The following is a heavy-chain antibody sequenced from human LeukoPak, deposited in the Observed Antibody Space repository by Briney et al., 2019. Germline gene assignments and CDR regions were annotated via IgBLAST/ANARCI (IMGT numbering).Heavy chain of an antibody. J-gene: IGHJ4*02. CDR2: INPNSGGT. D-gene: IGHD6-13*01. CDR3: TRGHGKSRQYLVDFDY. V-gene: IGHV1-2*02. CDR1: GYTFTSYY. Sequence: ASVKVSCKASGYTFTSYYMHWVRQAPGQGLEWMGWINPNSGGTNYAQKFQGRVIMTRDASIRTAYLDLSSLNVDDTAVYFCTRGHGKSRQYLVDFDYWGQGTLVTVSS.